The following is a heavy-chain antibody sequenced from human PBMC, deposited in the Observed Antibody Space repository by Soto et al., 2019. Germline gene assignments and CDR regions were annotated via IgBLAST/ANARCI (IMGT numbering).Heavy chain of an antibody. Sequence: QVQLVQSGAEVKKPGSSVKVSCKASGGTFSSYAISWVRQAPGQGLEWMGGIIPIFGTANYAQKFQGRVTITADESTSTAYMERSSLRSEDTAVYYCARDRIAARPVYYYYYGMDVWGQGTTVTDS. CDR1: GGTFSSYA. CDR3: ARDRIAARPVYYYYYGMDV. CDR2: IIPIFGTA. D-gene: IGHD6-6*01. J-gene: IGHJ6*02. V-gene: IGHV1-69*01.